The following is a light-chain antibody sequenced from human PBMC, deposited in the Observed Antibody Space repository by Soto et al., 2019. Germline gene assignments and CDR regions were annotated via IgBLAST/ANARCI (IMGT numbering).Light chain of an antibody. V-gene: IGKV1-33*01. CDR1: QDISNY. Sequence: DIQMTQSPSSLSASVGDRVTITCQASQDISNYLNWYQQKPGKAPKVLIYDASSLERGVPSRFSGSGSGTDFTLTISSLQPEDIGTYTCQQYDTLPYTFGQGTKLEIK. CDR2: DAS. J-gene: IGKJ2*01. CDR3: QQYDTLPYT.